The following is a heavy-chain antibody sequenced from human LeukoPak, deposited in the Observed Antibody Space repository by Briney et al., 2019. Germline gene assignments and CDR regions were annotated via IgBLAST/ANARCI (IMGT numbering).Heavy chain of an antibody. D-gene: IGHD5-12*01. CDR1: GGSFSGYY. CDR3: ARGRQRGYDFDYFDY. V-gene: IGHV4-34*01. J-gene: IGHJ4*02. CDR2: INHSGST. Sequence: SETLSLTCAVYGGSFSGYYWSWIRQPPGKGLEWIGEINHSGSTNYNPSLKSRVTISVDTSKNQFSLKLSSVTAADTAVYYCARGRQRGYDFDYFDYWGQGTLVTVSS.